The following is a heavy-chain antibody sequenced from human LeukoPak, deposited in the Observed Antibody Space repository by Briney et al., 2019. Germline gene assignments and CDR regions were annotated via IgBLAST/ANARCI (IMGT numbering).Heavy chain of an antibody. J-gene: IGHJ4*02. CDR1: GGSISTYY. D-gene: IGHD1-7*01. CDR3: ARDPAGTVAHS. V-gene: IGHV4-59*01. Sequence: PSETLSLTCTVSGGSISTYYWRWIRQPPGKGLEWIGFVYYSGTTEYDPPLNSRTTISVDTSKNQFSLELSSVTAADTAVYYCARDPAGTVAHSWGQGILVTVSS. CDR2: VYYSGTT.